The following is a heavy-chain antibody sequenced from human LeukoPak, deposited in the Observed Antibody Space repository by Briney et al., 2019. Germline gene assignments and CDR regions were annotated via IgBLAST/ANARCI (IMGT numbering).Heavy chain of an antibody. D-gene: IGHD2-2*01. CDR3: TRDNPEDIVVLPAAYDY. J-gene: IGHJ4*02. CDR2: IRSKPYGGTT. Sequence: GGSLRLSCTVSGFTFGDYPMTWVRQAPGKGLEWLVFIRSKPYGGTTEYAASVKGRFTISRDDSKSIAYLQMNSLKTEDAAVYYCTRDNPEDIVVLPAAYDYWGQGTLVTVSS. V-gene: IGHV3-49*04. CDR1: GFTFGDYP.